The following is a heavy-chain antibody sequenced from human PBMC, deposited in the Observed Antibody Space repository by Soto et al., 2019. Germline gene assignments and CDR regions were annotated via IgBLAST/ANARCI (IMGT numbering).Heavy chain of an antibody. V-gene: IGHV3-30-3*01. D-gene: IGHD5-12*01. CDR1: GFTFSSYA. J-gene: IGHJ5*02. CDR2: ISYDGSNK. Sequence: QVQLVESGGGVVQPGRSLRLSCAASGFTFSSYAMHWVRQAPGKGLEWVAVISYDGSNKYYADSVKGRFTISRDNSKNTLYLQMNSLRAEDTAVYYCARDGTTVEMATIRNWFDPWGQGTLVTVSS. CDR3: ARDGTTVEMATIRNWFDP.